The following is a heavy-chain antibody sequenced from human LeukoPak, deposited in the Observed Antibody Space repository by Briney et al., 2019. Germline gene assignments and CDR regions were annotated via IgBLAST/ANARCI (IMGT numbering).Heavy chain of an antibody. V-gene: IGHV3-7*01. CDR2: IKQDGSEK. CDR1: GFTFSSYW. CDR3: ARIGSTSSSWSPVDYYGMDV. J-gene: IGHJ6*02. Sequence: GGSLRLSCAASGFTFSSYWMSWVRQAPGKGLEWVANIKQDGSEKYYVDSVKGRFTISRDNAKNSLYLQMNSLRAEDTAVYYCARIGSTSSSWSPVDYYGMDVWGQGTTVIVSS. D-gene: IGHD6-13*01.